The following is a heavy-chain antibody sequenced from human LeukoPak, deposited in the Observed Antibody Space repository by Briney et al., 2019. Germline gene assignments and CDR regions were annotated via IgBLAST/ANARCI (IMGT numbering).Heavy chain of an antibody. CDR3: ARGYDSSGYYFDY. Sequence: GGSLRLSCVASGFTFSSYAMHWVRQAPGKGLEGVAVISSDGSNKYYADSVKGRFTISRDNSKNTLYLQMNSLRAEDTAVYYCARGYDSSGYYFDYWGQGTLVTVSS. CDR1: GFTFSSYA. D-gene: IGHD3-22*01. CDR2: ISSDGSNK. V-gene: IGHV3-30*04. J-gene: IGHJ4*02.